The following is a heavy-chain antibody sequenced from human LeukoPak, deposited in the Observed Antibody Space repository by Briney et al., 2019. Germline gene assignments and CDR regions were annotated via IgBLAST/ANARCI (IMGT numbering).Heavy chain of an antibody. J-gene: IGHJ4*02. D-gene: IGHD1-26*01. CDR2: IYDGGST. CDR3: AKGAPSGSYRIDY. CDR1: GFTFSSYS. Sequence: GGSLRLSCAASGFTFSSYSMNWVRQAPGKGLEWVSVIYDGGSTDYADSVKGRFTIPRDNSKSTLYLQMNSLTAEDTAVYYCAKGAPSGSYRIDYWGQGTLVTVSS. V-gene: IGHV3-53*01.